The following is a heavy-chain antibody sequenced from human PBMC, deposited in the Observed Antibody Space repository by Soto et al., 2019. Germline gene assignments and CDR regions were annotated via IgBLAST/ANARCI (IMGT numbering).Heavy chain of an antibody. D-gene: IGHD3-10*01. CDR1: GDSITSNSYF. V-gene: IGHV4-39*01. Sequence: PSETLSLTCTVSGDSITSNSYFWAWIRQPPGKGLEWIGSIYYSGTTYYNPSLKSRVTISVDRSKNQFSLKLSSVTAADTAVYYCARHPRITMVRGVSVLYGMDVWGQGTTVTVSS. CDR2: IYYSGTT. J-gene: IGHJ6*02. CDR3: ARHPRITMVRGVSVLYGMDV.